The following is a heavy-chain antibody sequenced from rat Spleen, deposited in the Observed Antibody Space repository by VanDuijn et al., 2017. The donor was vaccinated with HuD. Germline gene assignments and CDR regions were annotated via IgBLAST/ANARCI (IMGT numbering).Heavy chain of an antibody. CDR1: GFTFSDYD. Sequence: EVQLVESDGGLVQPGRSLKLSCAASGFTFSDYDMAWVRQAPTEGLEWVASISPSGGSTYYRDSVKGRFTVSRDNVKSILYLQMDSLRSEDTATYYCTTTYDGSYYYDYWGQGVMVTVSS. CDR3: TTTYDGSYYYDY. CDR2: ISPSGGST. J-gene: IGHJ2*01. V-gene: IGHV5-20*01. D-gene: IGHD1-12*02.